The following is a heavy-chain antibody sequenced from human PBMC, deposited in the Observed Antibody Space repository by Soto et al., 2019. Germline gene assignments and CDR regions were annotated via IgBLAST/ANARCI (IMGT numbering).Heavy chain of an antibody. J-gene: IGHJ4*02. CDR1: RFTFSNYG. CDR2: ISYDGTNH. V-gene: IGHV3-30*03. D-gene: IGHD2-2*01. CDR3: ASYTKTGVVVPGAPKY. Sequence: QVQLVESGGGVVQPGGSLTLSCAASRFTFSNYGMHWVRQAPGEGLEWVAVISYDGTNHYYADSVRGRFTLSRDNSKNTLYLHMDRLTSDDTAVYYCASYTKTGVVVPGAPKYWGQGTLVAVSS.